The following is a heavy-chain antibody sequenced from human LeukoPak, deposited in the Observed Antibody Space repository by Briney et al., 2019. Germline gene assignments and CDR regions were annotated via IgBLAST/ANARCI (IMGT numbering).Heavy chain of an antibody. Sequence: ASVKVSCKASGYTFTSYGISWVRQAPGQGLEWMGWISAYNGNTNYAQKLQGRVTMTTDTSTSTDYMELRSLRSDDTAVYYSARLDGGGSGWYRFGLDCYYGMDVWGQGTTVTVSS. D-gene: IGHD6-19*01. V-gene: IGHV1-18*01. CDR3: ARLDGGGSGWYRFGLDCYYGMDV. J-gene: IGHJ6*02. CDR1: GYTFTSYG. CDR2: ISAYNGNT.